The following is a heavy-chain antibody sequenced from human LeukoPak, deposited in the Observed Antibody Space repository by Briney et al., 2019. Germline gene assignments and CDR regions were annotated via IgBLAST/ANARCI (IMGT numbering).Heavy chain of an antibody. J-gene: IGHJ4*02. V-gene: IGHV3-64D*06. Sequence: GGSLRLFCSASRFTFSNFNMHWVRQAPGKGLQFVSGMTSDGGSIDYADSVRGRFTISRDNSKNTLYLRMTSLRVEGTALYYCVRELYGLGWHYWGPGPLVTVS. CDR3: VRELYGLGWHY. CDR1: RFTFSNFN. CDR2: MTSDGGSI. D-gene: IGHD3-10*01.